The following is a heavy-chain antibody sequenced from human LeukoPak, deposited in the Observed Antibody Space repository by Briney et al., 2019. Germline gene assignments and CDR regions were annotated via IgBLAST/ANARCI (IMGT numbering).Heavy chain of an antibody. CDR1: GGSISSSNW. J-gene: IGHJ4*02. V-gene: IGHV4-4*02. CDR2: IYHSGST. Sequence: SGTLSLTCAVSGGSISSSNWWSWVRQPPGKGLEWIGEIYHSGSTNYNPSLKSRVTISVDKSKNQFSLKLSSVTAADTAVYYCARRGEPWFGESSFDYWGQGTLVTVSS. D-gene: IGHD3-10*01. CDR3: ARRGEPWFGESSFDY.